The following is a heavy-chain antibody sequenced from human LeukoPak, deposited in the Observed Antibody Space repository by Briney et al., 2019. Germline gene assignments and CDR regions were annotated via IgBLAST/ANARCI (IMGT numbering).Heavy chain of an antibody. Sequence: SVKVSCKASGGTLSSYAISWVRQAPGQGLEWMGRIIPILGIANYAQKFQGRVTITADKSTSTAYMELSSLRSEDTAVYYCARDLWSEHYDILTGYYGAFDIWGQGTMVTVSS. CDR1: GGTLSSYA. D-gene: IGHD3-9*01. J-gene: IGHJ3*02. CDR3: ARDLWSEHYDILTGYYGAFDI. V-gene: IGHV1-69*04. CDR2: IIPILGIA.